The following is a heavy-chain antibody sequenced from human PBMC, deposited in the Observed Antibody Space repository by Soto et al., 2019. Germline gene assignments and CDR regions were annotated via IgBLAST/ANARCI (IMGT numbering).Heavy chain of an antibody. CDR1: GYTFTSYY. CDR2: INPSGGST. V-gene: IGHV1-46*01. D-gene: IGHD2-2*01. J-gene: IGHJ6*02. CDR3: ARDIVVVPAAINVYYYYGMDV. Sequence: GASVKVSCKASGYTFTSYYMHWVRQAPGQGLEWMGIINPSGGSTSYAQKFQGRVTMTRDTSTSTVYMELSSLRSEDTAVYYCARDIVVVPAAINVYYYYGMDVWGQGTTVTVSS.